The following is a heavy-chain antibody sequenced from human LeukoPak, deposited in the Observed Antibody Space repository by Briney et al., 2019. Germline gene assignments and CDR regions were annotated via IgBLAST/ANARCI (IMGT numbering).Heavy chain of an antibody. V-gene: IGHV1-2*02. CDR1: GYTLTGYY. D-gene: IGHD6-6*01. Sequence: GASVKVSCTASGYTLTGYYMHWVRQAPGHGLEWMGWINPNSGGTNYAQKFQGRGTTTRDTSISTAYMELSRLRSDDTALYYCARSVRRVAARPFDYWGQGTLVTVSS. CDR3: ARSVRRVAARPFDY. J-gene: IGHJ4*02. CDR2: INPNSGGT.